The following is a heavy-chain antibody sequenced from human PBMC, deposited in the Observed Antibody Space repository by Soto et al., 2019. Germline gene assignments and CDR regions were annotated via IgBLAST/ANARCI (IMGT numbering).Heavy chain of an antibody. V-gene: IGHV4-30-4*08. CDR1: GGSISSGGYY. D-gene: IGHD4-17*01. J-gene: IGHJ5*02. Sequence: SETLSLTCTVSGGSISSGGYYWSWIRQHPGKGLEWIGYIYYSGSTYYNPSLKSRVTISVDTSKNQFSLKLSSVTAADTAVYYCAREDDYGNSPRGQGTLVTVSS. CDR2: IYYSGST. CDR3: AREDDYGNSP.